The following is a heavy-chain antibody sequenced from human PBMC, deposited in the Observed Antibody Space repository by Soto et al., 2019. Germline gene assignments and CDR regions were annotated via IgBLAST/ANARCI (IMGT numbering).Heavy chain of an antibody. CDR2: IYYSGST. CDR3: ARAVPAATVYYFDY. D-gene: IGHD2-2*01. CDR1: GGSISSYN. J-gene: IGHJ4*02. Sequence: PSETLSLTCTVSGGSISSYNWSWIRQPPGKGLEWIGYIYYSGSTNYNPSLKSRVTISVDTSKNQFSLKLSSVTAADTAVYYCARAVPAATVYYFDYWGQGTLVTVFS. V-gene: IGHV4-59*01.